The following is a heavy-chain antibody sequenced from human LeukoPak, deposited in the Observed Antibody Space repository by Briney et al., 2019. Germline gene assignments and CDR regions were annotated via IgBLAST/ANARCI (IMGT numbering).Heavy chain of an antibody. V-gene: IGHV5-51*01. Sequence: GESLRISCKGSGYLFSNYWIAWVRQMPGKGLEWMGIIYPGDSDTRYSPSFQGQVTISADKSISTASLQWSSLKASDTAIYYCARGIAGYNSRGFDYWGQGTLVTVSS. CDR1: GYLFSNYW. CDR3: ARGIAGYNSRGFDY. D-gene: IGHD3-10*01. J-gene: IGHJ4*02. CDR2: IYPGDSDT.